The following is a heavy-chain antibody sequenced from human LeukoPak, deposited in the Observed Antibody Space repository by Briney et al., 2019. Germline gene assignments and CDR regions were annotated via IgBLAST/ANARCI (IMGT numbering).Heavy chain of an antibody. CDR1: GGSISSISSY. CDR3: ARLAGRSSREFDS. V-gene: IGHV4-39*01. Sequence: SETLSLTCTVSGGSISSISSYWGWIRQPPGKGLEWIGSIYYLGSTNHNPSLKSRVTVSVDTSENQFSLKLSSVTAADTSMFYCARLAGRSSREFDSWGQGTLVTVSS. D-gene: IGHD6-6*01. CDR2: IYYLGST. J-gene: IGHJ4*02.